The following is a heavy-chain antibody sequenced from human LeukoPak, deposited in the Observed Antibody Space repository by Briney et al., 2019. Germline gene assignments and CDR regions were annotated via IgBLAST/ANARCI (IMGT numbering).Heavy chain of an antibody. V-gene: IGHV1-69*04. CDR2: IIPILGIA. D-gene: IGHD3-10*01. Sequence: VASVKVSCKASGGTFSSYAISWVRQAPGQGLEWMGRIIPILGIANYAQKFQGRVTITADKSTSTAYMELSSLRSEDTAVYYCARVTMDIRGDYYFDYWGQGTLVTVSS. CDR3: ARVTMDIRGDYYFDY. CDR1: GGTFSSYA. J-gene: IGHJ4*02.